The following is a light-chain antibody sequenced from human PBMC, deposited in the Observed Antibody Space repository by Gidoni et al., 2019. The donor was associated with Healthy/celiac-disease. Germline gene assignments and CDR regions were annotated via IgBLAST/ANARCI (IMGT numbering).Light chain of an antibody. CDR2: GAS. CDR3: QQYNNWWT. CDR1: QSVSSN. V-gene: IGKV3-15*01. J-gene: IGKJ1*01. Sequence: ELVMTLSPATLSVSPGERATLSCRASQSVSSNLAWYHQKPGQAPRLLIYGASTRATGIPARFSGSGSGTEFTLTISSLQSEDLAVYYCQQYNNWWTFGQGTKVEIK.